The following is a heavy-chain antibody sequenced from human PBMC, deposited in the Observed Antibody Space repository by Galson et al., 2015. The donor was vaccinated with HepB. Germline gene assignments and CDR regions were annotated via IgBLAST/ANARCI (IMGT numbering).Heavy chain of an antibody. V-gene: IGHV3-21*01. CDR1: EFAFGSFS. Sequence: SLRLSCAASEFAFGSFSMNWVRQAPGKGLEWVSSITSSSSLIYYADSVKGRFTISRDNAKNSLFLQMNSLRAEDTAVYYCATTKFGNGAYWTFEMWGQGTLVIVS. D-gene: IGHD4/OR15-4a*01. J-gene: IGHJ4*03. CDR2: ITSSSSLI. CDR3: ATTKFGNGAYWTFEM.